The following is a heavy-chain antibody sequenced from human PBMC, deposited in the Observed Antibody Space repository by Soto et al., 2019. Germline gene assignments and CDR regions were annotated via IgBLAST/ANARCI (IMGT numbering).Heavy chain of an antibody. CDR2: IRSKANSYAT. D-gene: IGHD3-10*01. CDR1: GFTFSGSA. Sequence: EVQLVESGGGLVQPGGSLKLSCAASGFTFSGSAMHWVRQASGKGLEWVGRIRSKANSYATAYAASVKGRFTISRDDSKNTAYLQMNSLKTEDTAVYYCTRLPDYYGSGSYYRYYFDYWGQGTLVTVSS. CDR3: TRLPDYYGSGSYYRYYFDY. J-gene: IGHJ4*02. V-gene: IGHV3-73*01.